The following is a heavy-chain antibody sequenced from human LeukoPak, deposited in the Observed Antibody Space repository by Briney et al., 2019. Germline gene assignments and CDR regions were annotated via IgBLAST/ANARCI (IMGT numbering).Heavy chain of an antibody. CDR1: GYTFTGYY. J-gene: IGHJ1*01. D-gene: IGHD3-9*01. CDR3: ARGDILTGYVKEYFQH. Sequence: ASVKVSCKASGYTFTGYYMHWVRQAPGQGLEWMGWINPNSGGTNYAQKFQGRVTMTRDTSISTAYIELSRLRSDDTAVYYCARGDILTGYVKEYFQHWGQGTLVTVSS. CDR2: INPNSGGT. V-gene: IGHV1-2*02.